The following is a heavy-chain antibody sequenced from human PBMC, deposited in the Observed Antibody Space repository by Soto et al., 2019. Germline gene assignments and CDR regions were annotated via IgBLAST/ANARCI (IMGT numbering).Heavy chain of an antibody. CDR1: GDSGSRYY. V-gene: IGHV4-59*02. J-gene: IGHJ4*02. CDR3: ATAYGTAWYTY. Sequence: SEPLVVSRPFSGDSGSRYYFTWARRSPENGLEWIAYMHYTGFSHYNPSLKSRLTISIDRSKNQFTLQLTSVTVADTAVYYCATAYGTAWYTYWCQGTQVTVSS. CDR2: MHYTGFS. D-gene: IGHD6-13*01.